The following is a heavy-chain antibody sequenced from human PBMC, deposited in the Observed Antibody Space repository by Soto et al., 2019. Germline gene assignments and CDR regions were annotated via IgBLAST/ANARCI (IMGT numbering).Heavy chain of an antibody. Sequence: SMKVSCKASGGTFSSYAISWVRQAPGQGLEWMGGIIPIFGTANYAQKFQGRVTITADESTSTDYMELSSLRSEDTAVYYCAREVGATLNWFDPWGQGTLVTVSS. V-gene: IGHV1-69*13. CDR2: IIPIFGTA. CDR3: AREVGATLNWFDP. CDR1: GGTFSSYA. J-gene: IGHJ5*02. D-gene: IGHD1-26*01.